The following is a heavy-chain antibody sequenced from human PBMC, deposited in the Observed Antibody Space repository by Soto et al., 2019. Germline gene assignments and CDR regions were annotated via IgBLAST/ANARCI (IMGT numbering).Heavy chain of an antibody. D-gene: IGHD3-3*01. V-gene: IGHV3-23*01. Sequence: EVQLLESGGGLIQPGGSLRLSCVASGFTFSNFAMSWVLQAPGKGLEWVSSISGSGSTYYADSVKGRFTISRDNSKNTLYLHMNSLRAEDTAVYFCATSPLYDFWTGLSNWFDPWGQGTLVTVSS. CDR2: ISGSGST. CDR3: ATSPLYDFWTGLSNWFDP. CDR1: GFTFSNFA. J-gene: IGHJ5*02.